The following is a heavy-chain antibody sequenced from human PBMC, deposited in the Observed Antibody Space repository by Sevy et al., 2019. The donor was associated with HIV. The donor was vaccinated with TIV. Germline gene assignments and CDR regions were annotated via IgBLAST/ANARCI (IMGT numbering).Heavy chain of an antibody. CDR2: TYYRSKWYN. V-gene: IGHV6-1*01. J-gene: IGHJ6*02. D-gene: IGHD3-22*01. CDR3: ARKSSRRLITRPYYYYGMDV. CDR1: GDSVSSNSAA. Sequence: SQNLSLTCAISGDSVSSNSAAWNWIRQSPSRGLEWLGRTYYRSKWYNDYAVSVKSRITINPDTSKNQFYLQLNSVTPEDTAVYYCARKSSRRLITRPYYYYGMDVWGQGTTVTVSS.